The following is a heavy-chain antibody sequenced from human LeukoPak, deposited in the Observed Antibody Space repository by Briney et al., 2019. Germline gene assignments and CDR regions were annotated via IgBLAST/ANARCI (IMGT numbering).Heavy chain of an antibody. CDR2: INSDGRST. D-gene: IGHD3-3*01. V-gene: IGHV3-74*01. J-gene: IGHJ5*02. CDR3: AREKEGRFDP. CDR1: GFTFSSYW. Sequence: GGSLRLSCAASGFTFSSYWMHWVRQAPGKGLVWVSRINSDGRSTSYADCVKCRFTISIDNAKHSLYLQMNNLRAEDTALYYCAREKEGRFDPWGQGTLVTVSS.